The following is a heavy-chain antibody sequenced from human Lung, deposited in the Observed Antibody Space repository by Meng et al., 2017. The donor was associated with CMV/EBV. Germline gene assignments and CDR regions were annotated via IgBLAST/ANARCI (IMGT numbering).Heavy chain of an antibody. CDR3: ARSATVTTLGSRYGMDV. Sequence: GEXXKISCAASGFTFSSYDMHWVRQATGKGLEWVSAIGTAGDTYYPGSVKGRFTISRESAKNSLYLQMNSLRAGDTAVYYCARSATVTTLGSRYGMDVWGQGTTVTVSS. D-gene: IGHD4-11*01. CDR2: IGTAGDT. CDR1: GFTFSSYD. J-gene: IGHJ6*02. V-gene: IGHV3-13*01.